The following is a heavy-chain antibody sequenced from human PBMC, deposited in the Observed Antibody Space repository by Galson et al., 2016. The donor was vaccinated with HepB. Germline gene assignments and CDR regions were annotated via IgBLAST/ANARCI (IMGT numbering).Heavy chain of an antibody. CDR1: GGSITIGDFY. J-gene: IGHJ3*02. Sequence: TLSLTCDVSGGSITIGDFYWSWIRQPPGKGLQWIGYVYYNGDTHYNPSLKSRLTMSVDTSKNQFSLKLTSVTAADTAVYYCTRACHYYGNSGSCPFDTWGQGTMVTVSS. CDR3: TRACHYYGNSGSCPFDT. CDR2: VYYNGDT. V-gene: IGHV4-30-4*01. D-gene: IGHD3-22*01.